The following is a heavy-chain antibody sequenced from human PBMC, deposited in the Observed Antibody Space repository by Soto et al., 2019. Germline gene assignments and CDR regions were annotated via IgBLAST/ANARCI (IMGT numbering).Heavy chain of an antibody. CDR2: IWYDGSNK. Sequence: QVQLVESGGGVVQPGRSLRLSCAASGFTFSSYGMHWVRQAPGKGLGWVAVIWYDGSNKYYADSVKGRFTISRDNSKNTLYLQMNSLRAEDTAVYYCARGGGDEFDYWGQGTLVTVSS. V-gene: IGHV3-33*01. D-gene: IGHD2-21*01. CDR1: GFTFSSYG. CDR3: ARGGGDEFDY. J-gene: IGHJ4*02.